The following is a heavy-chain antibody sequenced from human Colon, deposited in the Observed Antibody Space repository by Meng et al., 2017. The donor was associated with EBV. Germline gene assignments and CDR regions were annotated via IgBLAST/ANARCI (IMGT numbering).Heavy chain of an antibody. CDR1: GGSFSGYV. J-gene: IGHJ4*02. Sequence: VSLTQLGAGLLKPSETLSLTCTGNGGSFSGYVWSWVRQPPGKGMEWIGEVSHPGSANYNPSLKSRVTISVDASEKQFSLRLTSVTAADSAVYYCARVPTTGYKDHWGQGTLVTVSS. D-gene: IGHD3-9*01. CDR2: VSHPGSA. CDR3: ARVPTTGYKDH. V-gene: IGHV4-34*01.